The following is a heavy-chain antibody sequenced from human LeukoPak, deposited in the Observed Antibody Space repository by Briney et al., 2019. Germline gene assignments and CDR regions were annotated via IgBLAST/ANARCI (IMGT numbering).Heavy chain of an antibody. CDR3: AKIGDLVVVPAAAYFDY. Sequence: GGSLRLSCAASGFTLTSYAMTWVRQAPGKGLEWVSAISGSGGSTYYADSVKGRFTISRGNSKNTLYLQMDSLRAEDTAVYYCAKIGDLVVVPAAAYFDYWGQGTLVTVSS. CDR2: ISGSGGST. CDR1: GFTLTSYA. D-gene: IGHD2-2*01. V-gene: IGHV3-23*01. J-gene: IGHJ4*02.